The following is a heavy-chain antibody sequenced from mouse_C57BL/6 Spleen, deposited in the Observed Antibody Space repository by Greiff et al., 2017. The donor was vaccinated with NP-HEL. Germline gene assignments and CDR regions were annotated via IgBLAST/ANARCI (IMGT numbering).Heavy chain of an antibody. J-gene: IGHJ2*01. CDR3: AVSNTTGDY. CDR2: INPNNGGT. V-gene: IGHV1-26*01. D-gene: IGHD1-1*01. Sequence: EVQLQQSGPELVKPGASVKISCKASGYTFTDYYMNWVKQSHGKSLEWIGDINPNNGGTSYNQKFKGKATLTVDKSSSTAYMELRSLTSEDSAVYYCAVSNTTGDYWGQGTTLTVSS. CDR1: GYTFTDYY.